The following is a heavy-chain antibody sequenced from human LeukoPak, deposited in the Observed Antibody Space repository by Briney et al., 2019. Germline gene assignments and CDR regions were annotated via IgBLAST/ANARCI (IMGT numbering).Heavy chain of an antibody. Sequence: PGGSLRLSCAASGFTFSNYAMNWVRQAPGKGLEWVSTISSSGGSTYYAGSVKGRFTISRDNSKNTLYLQMNNLRAEDTAIFYCAKMPFLVAAKAYFDYWGQGTLVTVSS. CDR1: GFTFSNYA. CDR3: AKMPFLVAAKAYFDY. CDR2: ISSSGGST. V-gene: IGHV3-23*01. J-gene: IGHJ4*02. D-gene: IGHD2-15*01.